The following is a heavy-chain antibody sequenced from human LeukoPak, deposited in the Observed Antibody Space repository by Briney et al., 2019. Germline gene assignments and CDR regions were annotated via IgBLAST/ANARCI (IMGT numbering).Heavy chain of an antibody. CDR3: STMRYYGMDV. D-gene: IGHD3-22*01. CDR2: IYSGGST. J-gene: IGHJ6*04. V-gene: IGHV3-53*01. Sequence: PGGSLRLSCAASGFIVSSNDMSWVRQAPGKGLEWVSVIYSGGSTYYADSVKGRFTISRVNSKNTLYLQMNSLRAEGTAVYYCSTMRYYGMDVWGKGTTVTVSS. CDR1: GFIVSSND.